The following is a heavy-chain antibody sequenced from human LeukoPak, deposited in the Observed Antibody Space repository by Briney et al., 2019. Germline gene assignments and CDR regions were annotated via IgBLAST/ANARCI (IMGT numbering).Heavy chain of an antibody. CDR2: INPNSGGT. CDR3: ARDSSSWYVRYFDY. J-gene: IGHJ4*02. CDR1: GYTFTSYY. V-gene: IGHV1-2*02. Sequence: ASVKVSCKASGYTFTSYYMHWVRQAPGQGLEWMGWINPNSGGTNYAQKFQGRVTMTRDTSISTAYMELSRLRSDDTAVYYCARDSSSWYVRYFDYWGQGTLVTVSS. D-gene: IGHD6-13*01.